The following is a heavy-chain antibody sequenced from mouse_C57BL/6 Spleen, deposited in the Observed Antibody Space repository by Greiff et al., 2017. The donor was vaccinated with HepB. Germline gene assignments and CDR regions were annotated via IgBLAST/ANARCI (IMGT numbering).Heavy chain of an antibody. J-gene: IGHJ2*01. V-gene: IGHV1-22*01. CDR2: INPNNGGT. D-gene: IGHD1-1*01. CDR3: ARDPLYYYGSSSYFDY. Sequence: DVQLQESGPELVKPGASVKMSCKASGYTFTDYNMHWVKQSHGKSLEWIGYINPNNGGTSYNQKFKGKATLTVNKSSSTAYMELRSLTSEDSAVYYCARDPLYYYGSSSYFDYWGQGTTLTVSS. CDR1: GYTFTDYN.